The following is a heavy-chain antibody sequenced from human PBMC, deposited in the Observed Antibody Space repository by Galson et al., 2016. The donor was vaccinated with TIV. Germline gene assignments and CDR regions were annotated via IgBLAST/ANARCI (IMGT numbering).Heavy chain of an antibody. J-gene: IGHJ5*01. D-gene: IGHD3-16*01. CDR3: ARAPQIYDDWFDS. CDR2: IIPMFGSA. V-gene: IGHV1-69*05. Sequence: SVKVSCKASGGIFTNYAISWVRQAPGQGLEWMGRIIPMFGSANYAQKFQGRVTITTDEVKTTTYMELSSLRSEDTAMYFCARAPQIYDDWFDSWVQGTLGIVSS. CDR1: GGIFTNYA.